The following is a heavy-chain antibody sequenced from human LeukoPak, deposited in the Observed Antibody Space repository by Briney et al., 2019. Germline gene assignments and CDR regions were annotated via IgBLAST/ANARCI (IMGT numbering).Heavy chain of an antibody. CDR2: TNQEGSEK. CDR3: ARDPKWLDY. D-gene: IGHD5-12*01. J-gene: IGHJ4*02. V-gene: IGHV3-7*01. Sequence: GGSLRLSCAASGFTISTYWMSWVRQAPGKGLEWVANTNQEGSEKFYVDSVKGRFTISKDNAKNSLYLQMNNLRAEDTAVYYCARDPKWLDYWGQGTLVTVSS. CDR1: GFTISTYW.